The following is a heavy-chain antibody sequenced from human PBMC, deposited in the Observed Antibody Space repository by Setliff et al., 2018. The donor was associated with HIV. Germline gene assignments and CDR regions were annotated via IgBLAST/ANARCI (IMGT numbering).Heavy chain of an antibody. D-gene: IGHD3-10*01. CDR2: IYYTGTT. CDR1: GGSINTGGYY. V-gene: IGHV4-31*11. J-gene: IGHJ5*02. Sequence: SETLSLTCVVPGGSINTGGYYWTWIRQVPGKGLEWIGSIYYTGTTNYNPSLESRLTISIDTSQNHFSLKLTSVTAADTALYFCSRGTYYKGLDPWGQGTQVTVSS. CDR3: SRGTYYKGLDP.